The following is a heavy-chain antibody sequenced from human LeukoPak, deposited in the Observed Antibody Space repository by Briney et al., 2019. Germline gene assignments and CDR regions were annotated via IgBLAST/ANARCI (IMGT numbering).Heavy chain of an antibody. J-gene: IGHJ5*02. V-gene: IGHV3-48*03. CDR1: GFTFSSYE. CDR2: ISQSGNTI. CDR3: ARRFDV. Sequence: PGGSLRLSCAASGFTFSSYEMNWVRQAPGKGLQWISYISQSGNTIYYADSVKGRFTISRDNAKNSLYLQMNSLTAADTAVYYCARRFDVWGQGTLVTVSS.